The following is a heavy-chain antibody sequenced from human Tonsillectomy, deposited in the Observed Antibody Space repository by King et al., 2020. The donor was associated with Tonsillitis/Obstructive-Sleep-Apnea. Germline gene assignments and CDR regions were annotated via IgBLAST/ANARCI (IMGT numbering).Heavy chain of an antibody. CDR1: GYTVTDLA. CDR2: FHPEDTET. Sequence: VQLVESGAEVKKPGASVKVSCKVPGYTVTDLAIHWVRQAPGKGLEWMGGFHPEDTETIYAQKFLGRVTLTEDTSTDTAYMELSSLSSEDPAVYYCATYGKYYYDTSGYYYYLDYWGQGTLVSVSS. D-gene: IGHD3-22*01. J-gene: IGHJ4*02. CDR3: ATYGKYYYDTSGYYYYLDY. V-gene: IGHV1-24*01.